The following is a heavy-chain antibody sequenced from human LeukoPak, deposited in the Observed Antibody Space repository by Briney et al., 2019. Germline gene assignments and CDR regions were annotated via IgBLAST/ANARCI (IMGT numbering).Heavy chain of an antibody. Sequence: PGGSLRLSCAASGFTFSSYRMNWVRQAPGKGLEWVSYISSSSSTIYYADSVKGRFTISRDNAKNSLYLQMNSLRAEDTAVYYCAKDGSRIVGAITLDYWGQGTLVTVSS. CDR2: ISSSSSTI. J-gene: IGHJ4*02. V-gene: IGHV3-48*01. CDR1: GFTFSSYR. CDR3: AKDGSRIVGAITLDY. D-gene: IGHD1-26*01.